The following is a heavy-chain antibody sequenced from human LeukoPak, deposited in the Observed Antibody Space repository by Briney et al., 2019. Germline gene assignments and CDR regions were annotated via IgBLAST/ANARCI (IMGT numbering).Heavy chain of an antibody. CDR3: ARDEVVPAATYYYYMDV. CDR2: IHTSGRT. Sequence: SETLSLTCTVSGGSISSYYWSWIRQPAGKGLEWIGRIHTSGRTNYNPSLKSRITMSVDTSKNQLSLKLSSVTAADTAVYYCARDEVVPAATYYYYMDVWGQGTLVTVSS. D-gene: IGHD2-2*01. V-gene: IGHV4-4*07. CDR1: GGSISSYY. J-gene: IGHJ6*03.